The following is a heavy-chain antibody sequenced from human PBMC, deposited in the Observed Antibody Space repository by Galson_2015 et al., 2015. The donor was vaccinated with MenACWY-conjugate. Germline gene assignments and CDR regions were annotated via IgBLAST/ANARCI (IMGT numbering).Heavy chain of an antibody. CDR3: ARLEGTDSSGAHH. J-gene: IGHJ5*02. V-gene: IGHV5-51*01. D-gene: IGHD6-19*01. CDR1: GYTFDTYW. Sequence: QSGAEVKKAGESLTISCKASGYTFDTYWIAWVRQMPGKGLECMGIIYPADSDTRYSPSFQGHVTLSVDKSSSTAYLQWSSLKASDTSIYYCARLEGTDSSGAHHWGQGTLVIVSS. CDR2: IYPADSDT.